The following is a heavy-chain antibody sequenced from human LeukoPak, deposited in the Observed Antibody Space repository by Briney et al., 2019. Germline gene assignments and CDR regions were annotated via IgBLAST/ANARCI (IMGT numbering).Heavy chain of an antibody. CDR2: IDPSDSYT. CDR1: GYSFTSYW. Sequence: GESLRISCKGSGYSFTSYWISWVRQMPGKGLEWMGRIDPSDSYTNYSPSFQGHVTISADKSISTAYLQWSSLKASDTAMYYCARGHSGYAQGGDFDYWGQGTLVTVSS. D-gene: IGHD5-12*01. J-gene: IGHJ4*02. CDR3: ARGHSGYAQGGDFDY. V-gene: IGHV5-10-1*01.